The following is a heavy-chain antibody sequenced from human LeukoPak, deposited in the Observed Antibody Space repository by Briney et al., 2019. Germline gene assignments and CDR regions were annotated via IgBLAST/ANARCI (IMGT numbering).Heavy chain of an antibody. J-gene: IGHJ3*02. D-gene: IGHD6-13*01. CDR2: IYYSGST. CDR3: ARLRGSSLDAFDI. Sequence: PSATLSLTCTVSGGSISSYYRRWIRQPPGKGLEWVGDIYYSGSTNYYPSHKSRVTISVDTSKNQFSLKLSSVAAADTAVYYCARLRGSSLDAFDIWGQGTMVTVSS. CDR1: GGSISSYY. V-gene: IGHV4-59*01.